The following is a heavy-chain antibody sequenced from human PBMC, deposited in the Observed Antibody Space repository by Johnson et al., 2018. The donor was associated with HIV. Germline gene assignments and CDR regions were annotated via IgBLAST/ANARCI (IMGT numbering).Heavy chain of an antibody. Sequence: VQLVESGGGVVQPGRSLRLSCAASGFTFSSYGMHWVRQAPGKGLEWVAVIWYDGKNKYYADYVKGRFTISRDKSKNTMYLQMNSLRDEDTAVYHCAKERLLHDAFDFWGQGTMVTVSS. V-gene: IGHV3-33*03. D-gene: IGHD5-18*01. J-gene: IGHJ3*01. CDR2: IWYDGKNK. CDR1: GFTFSSYG. CDR3: AKERLLHDAFDF.